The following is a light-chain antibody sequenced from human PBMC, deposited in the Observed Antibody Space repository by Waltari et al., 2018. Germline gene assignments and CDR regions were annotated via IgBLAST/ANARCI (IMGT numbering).Light chain of an antibody. CDR3: QAWDSSTVV. V-gene: IGLV3-1*01. CDR2: EDT. CDR1: NLESKF. Sequence: SNELTQPPSVSVSPGQTASITCAGNNLESKFVCWYQQKPGQPPGVVIYEDTKRPSGIPDRFSGSNSGKIATLTISGTQARDEADYYCQAWDSSTVVFGGGTKLAVL. J-gene: IGLJ2*01.